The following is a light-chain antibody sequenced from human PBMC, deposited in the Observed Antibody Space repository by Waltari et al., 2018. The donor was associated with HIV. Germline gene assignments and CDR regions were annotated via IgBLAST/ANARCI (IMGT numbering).Light chain of an antibody. CDR2: NVS. CDR1: SSDVGGYNY. J-gene: IGLJ2*01. Sequence: QSALTQSASVSGSPGQSITISCTGPSSDVGGYNYVSWYQQHPGKAPKRVIYNVSNRPSGVSNRFSGSKAGNTASLTISGLQAEDEAEYYCSSYTSSNTVIFGGGTRVTVL. V-gene: IGLV2-14*01. CDR3: SSYTSSNTVI.